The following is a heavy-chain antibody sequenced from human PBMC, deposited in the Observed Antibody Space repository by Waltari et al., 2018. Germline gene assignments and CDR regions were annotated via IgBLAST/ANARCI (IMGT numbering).Heavy chain of an antibody. D-gene: IGHD3-3*01. CDR3: ARVRDDFWSGYYDY. V-gene: IGHV1-8*03. Sequence: QVQLVQSGAEVKKPGASVKVSCKASGYTFTSYDINWVRQATGHGLEWMGWMNPNSRNTGYAQKCQGRVTITRNPSISTAYMELSSLRSEDTAVYYCARVRDDFWSGYYDYWGQGTLVTVSS. J-gene: IGHJ4*02. CDR1: GYTFTSYD. CDR2: MNPNSRNT.